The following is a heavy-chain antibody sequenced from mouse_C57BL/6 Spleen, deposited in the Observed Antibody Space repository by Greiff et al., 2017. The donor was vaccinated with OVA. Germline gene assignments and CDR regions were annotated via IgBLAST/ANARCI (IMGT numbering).Heavy chain of an antibody. CDR3: ARPVYGNYFDY. V-gene: IGHV1-22*01. CDR1: GYTFTDYN. J-gene: IGHJ2*01. Sequence: EVQLQQSGPELVKPGASVKMSCKASGYTFTDYNMHWVKQSHGKSLEWIGYINPNNGGTSYNQKFKGKATLTVNKSSSTAYMELRSLTSEESAVYYCARPVYGNYFDYWGKGTTLTVSS. D-gene: IGHD1-1*01. CDR2: INPNNGGT.